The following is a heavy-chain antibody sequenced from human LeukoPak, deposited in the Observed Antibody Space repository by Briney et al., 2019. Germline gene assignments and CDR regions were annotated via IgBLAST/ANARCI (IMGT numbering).Heavy chain of an antibody. D-gene: IGHD3-22*01. CDR2: IRGSRGPT. J-gene: IGHJ4*02. CDR1: RATFRKYA. Sequence: GGSLRLSCTASRATFRKYAMNWVRQVPGKGLLQHSAIRGSRGPTSYAASVTGQFTISTDNSKNTLYLQMNSHRVDHTAVYYCAEIGGTYYNSAYYSWDQGTLVTVSS. V-gene: IGHV3-23*01. CDR3: AEIGGTYYNSAYYS.